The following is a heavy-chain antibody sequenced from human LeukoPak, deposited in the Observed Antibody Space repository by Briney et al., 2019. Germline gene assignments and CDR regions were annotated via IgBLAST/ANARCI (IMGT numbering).Heavy chain of an antibody. CDR3: AKDLSAGTYYYYGMDV. V-gene: IGHV3-23*01. Sequence: GGSLRLSCVVSGITLSNYGMSWVRQAPGKGLEWVSGISERGGSTNYADSVKGRFTISRDNSKNTLYLQMNSLIAEDTAVYYCAKDLSAGTYYYYGMDVWGQGTTVTVSS. CDR1: GITLSNYG. J-gene: IGHJ6*02. D-gene: IGHD3-10*01. CDR2: ISERGGST.